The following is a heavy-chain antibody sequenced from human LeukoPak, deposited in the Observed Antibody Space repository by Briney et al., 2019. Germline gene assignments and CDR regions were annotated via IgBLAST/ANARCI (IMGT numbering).Heavy chain of an antibody. CDR3: AREGTESSSWGFDY. D-gene: IGHD6-6*01. CDR1: GGSCSGYY. J-gene: IGHJ4*02. V-gene: IGHV4-34*01. Sequence: SETLSLTCAVYGGSCSGYYWSLIRQPAGKGLEWIGESNHSGSTNYNPSLKSRVTISVDTSKNQFSLKLSSVTAADTAVYYCAREGTESSSWGFDYWGQGTLVTVSS. CDR2: SNHSGST.